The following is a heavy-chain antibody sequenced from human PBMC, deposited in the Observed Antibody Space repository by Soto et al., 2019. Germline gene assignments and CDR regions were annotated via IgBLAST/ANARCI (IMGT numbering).Heavy chain of an antibody. Sequence: SETLSLTCAVSGYSISSSNWWGWIRQPPGKGLEWIGYIYYSGSTYYNPSLKSRVTMSVDTSKNQFSLKLSSVTAVDTAMYYCANYRARSYYFEYWGQGTLVTVSS. CDR2: IYYSGST. J-gene: IGHJ4*02. CDR1: GYSISSSNW. V-gene: IGHV4-28*01. CDR3: ANYRARSYYFEY. D-gene: IGHD1-26*01.